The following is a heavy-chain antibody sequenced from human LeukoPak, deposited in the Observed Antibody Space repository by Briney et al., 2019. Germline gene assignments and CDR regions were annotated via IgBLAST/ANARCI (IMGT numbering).Heavy chain of an antibody. CDR2: ISYDGSNK. D-gene: IGHD3-3*01. Sequence: GGSLRLSCAASGFTFSSYAMHWVRQAPGKGLEWVAVISYDGSNKYYADSVKGRFTISRDNSKNTLYLQMNSLRAEDTAVYYCAKDSRYTYYDSRHYYYYGMDVWGQGTTVTVSS. CDR1: GFTFSSYA. J-gene: IGHJ6*02. CDR3: AKDSRYTYYDSRHYYYYGMDV. V-gene: IGHV3-30*04.